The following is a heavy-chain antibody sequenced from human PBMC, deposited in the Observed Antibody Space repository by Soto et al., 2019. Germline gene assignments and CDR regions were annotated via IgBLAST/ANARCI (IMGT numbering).Heavy chain of an antibody. CDR2: ISGSTDTT. D-gene: IGHD5-12*01. Sequence: VQLVQSGAEVKKPGSSVKVSCKASGGTFSSYAMSWVRQAPGKGLEWVSTISGSTDTTYYVDSVKGRLTISRDSSKNTLYLQMNSLRAADTAVYYCAKTHGYPYYFDYWGQGTLVTVSS. CDR1: GGTFSSYA. CDR3: AKTHGYPYYFDY. J-gene: IGHJ4*02. V-gene: IGHV3-23*04.